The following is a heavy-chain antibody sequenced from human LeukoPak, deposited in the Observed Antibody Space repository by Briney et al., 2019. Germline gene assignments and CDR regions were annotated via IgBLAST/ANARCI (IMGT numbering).Heavy chain of an antibody. CDR3: ARRRSDSSGPNGFDI. CDR1: GGSFSGYY. V-gene: IGHV4-34*01. D-gene: IGHD3-22*01. Sequence: PSETLSLTCAVYGGSFSGYYWSWIRQPPRKGLEWIGEINHSGSTNYNPSLKSRVTISVDTSKNQFSLKLSSVTAADTAVYYCARRRSDSSGPNGFDIWGQGTMVTVS. J-gene: IGHJ3*02. CDR2: INHSGST.